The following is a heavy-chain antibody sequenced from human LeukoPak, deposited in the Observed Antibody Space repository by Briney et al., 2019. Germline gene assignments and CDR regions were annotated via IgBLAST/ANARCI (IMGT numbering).Heavy chain of an antibody. CDR2: INHSGST. D-gene: IGHD3-10*01. CDR1: GWSFSGYY. CDR3: ARFLGVVRGVRNWFDP. V-gene: IGHV4-34*01. Sequence: SETLSLTCAVYGWSFSGYYWSWIRQPPGKGLEWIVEINHSGSTNYNPSLKSRVTISVDTSKNHFSLKLSSVTAADTAVYYWARFLGVVRGVRNWFDPWGQGTLVTVSS. J-gene: IGHJ5*02.